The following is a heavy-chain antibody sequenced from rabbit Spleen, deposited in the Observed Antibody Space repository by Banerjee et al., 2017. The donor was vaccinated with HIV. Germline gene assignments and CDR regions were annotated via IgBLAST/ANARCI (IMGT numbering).Heavy chain of an antibody. CDR2: IYTDSSGYT. CDR1: GFDFSSDA. CDR3: ARSAANDRIYFNL. J-gene: IGHJ4*01. V-gene: IGHV1S40*01. D-gene: IGHD6-1*01. Sequence: QSLEESGGDLVKPGASLTLTCKVSGFDFSSDAMCWVRQAPGKGPEWIACIYTDSSGYTYYASWAKGRFTISKTSSTTVTLQMTSLTAADTATYFCARSAANDRIYFNLWGQGTLVTVS.